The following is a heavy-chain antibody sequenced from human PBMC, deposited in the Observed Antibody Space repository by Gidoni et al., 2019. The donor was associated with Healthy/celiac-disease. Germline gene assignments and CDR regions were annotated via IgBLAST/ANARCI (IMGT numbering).Heavy chain of an antibody. CDR1: GFTCSRYW. Sequence: EVQLVESGGGLVQPGGSLRLSCAASGFTCSRYWMSWVRQAPGKGLEWVANIKQDGSEKDYVDSVKGRFTISRDNAKNSLYLQMNSLRAEDTAVYYCARGSGYEGGAFDIWGQGTMVTVSS. V-gene: IGHV3-7*04. CDR3: ARGSGYEGGAFDI. D-gene: IGHD5-12*01. J-gene: IGHJ3*02. CDR2: IKQDGSEK.